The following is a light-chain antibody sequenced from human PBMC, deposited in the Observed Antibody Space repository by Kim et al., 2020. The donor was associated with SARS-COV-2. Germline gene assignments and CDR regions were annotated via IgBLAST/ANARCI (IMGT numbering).Light chain of an antibody. CDR2: QDN. V-gene: IGLV3-1*01. J-gene: IGLJ1*01. CDR3: QAWDSSTYV. CDR1: KLGDKY. Sequence: VSPGQKASINCSGDKLGDKYACWYQQKPGQSPVLVIYQDNKRPAGIPERFSGSNSGNTATLTISGTHAMDEADYYCQAWDSSTYVFGTGTKVTVL.